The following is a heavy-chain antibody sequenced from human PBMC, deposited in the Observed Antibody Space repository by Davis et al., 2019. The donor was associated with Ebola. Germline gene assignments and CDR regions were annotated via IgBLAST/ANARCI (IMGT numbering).Heavy chain of an antibody. CDR2: INHSGST. D-gene: IGHD3-16*01. Sequence: ESLKISCAASGFTFSSYGMHWIRQPPGKGLEWIGEINHSGSTNYNPSLKSRVTISVDTSKNQFSLKLSSVTAADTAVYYCARDLREYWYGMDVWGQGTTVTVSS. CDR3: ARDLREYWYGMDV. CDR1: GFTFSSYG. J-gene: IGHJ6*02. V-gene: IGHV4-34*01.